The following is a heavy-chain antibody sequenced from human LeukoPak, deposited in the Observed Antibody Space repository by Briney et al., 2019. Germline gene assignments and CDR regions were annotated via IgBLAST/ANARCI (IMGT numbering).Heavy chain of an antibody. J-gene: IGHJ4*02. D-gene: IGHD4-17*01. CDR1: GFAFDDFA. CDR2: IRRRAYGGAA. Sequence: GGSLRLSCTTSGFAFDDFAMSWVRQPAGKGLEWVGFIRRRAYGGAAEYAASVKGRFIISRDDSKGIAYLQMNSLKTEDTAVYYCSRYGLVDFDYWGQGSRVIVSP. CDR3: SRYGLVDFDY. V-gene: IGHV3-49*04.